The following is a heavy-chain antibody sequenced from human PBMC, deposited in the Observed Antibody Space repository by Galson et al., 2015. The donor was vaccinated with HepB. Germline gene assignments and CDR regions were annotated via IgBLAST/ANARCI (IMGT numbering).Heavy chain of an antibody. CDR2: IYWDDDK. CDR1: GFSLSTSGVG. V-gene: IGHV2-5*02. Sequence: PALVKPTQTLTLTCTFSGFSLSTSGVGVGWIRQPPGKALDWLALIYWDDDKRYSPSLKSRRTITKDTTKNQVVLIMTNMDPVDTATYYCAHRDEAYYYAMDVWGPGTTVTVSS. J-gene: IGHJ6*02. CDR3: AHRDEAYYYAMDV.